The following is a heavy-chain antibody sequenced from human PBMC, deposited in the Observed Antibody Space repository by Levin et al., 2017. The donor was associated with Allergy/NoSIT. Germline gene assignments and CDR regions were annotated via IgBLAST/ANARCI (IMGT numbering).Heavy chain of an antibody. V-gene: IGHV1-18*01. CDR3: ARDTYLDL. J-gene: IGHJ2*01. CDR2: INPSNGDT. CDR1: GYTFTRNG. Sequence: KISCKSSGYTFTRNGIDWMRQAPGQGLEWMGWINPSNGDTKYAQKFQGRVTLTTDTSTSTASMELRTLTSDDTAVYYCARDTYLDLWGRGTLVTVSS.